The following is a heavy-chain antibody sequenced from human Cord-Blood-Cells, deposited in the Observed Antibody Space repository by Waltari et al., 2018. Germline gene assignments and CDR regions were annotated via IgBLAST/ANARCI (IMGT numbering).Heavy chain of an antibody. CDR1: GFTFSSYA. Sequence: QVQLVESGGGVVQPGRSLRLSCAASGFTFSSYAMHRVRQAPGKGLEWVAVISYDGSNKYYADSVKDRFTISRDNSKNTLYLQMNSLRAEDTAVYYCASLGGSYLGGDYWGQGTLVTVSS. CDR3: ASLGGSYLGGDY. J-gene: IGHJ4*02. D-gene: IGHD1-26*01. CDR2: ISYDGSNK. V-gene: IGHV3-30-3*01.